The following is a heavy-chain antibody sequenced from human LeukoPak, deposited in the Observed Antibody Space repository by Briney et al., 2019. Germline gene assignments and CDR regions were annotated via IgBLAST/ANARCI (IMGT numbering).Heavy chain of an antibody. CDR1: GFTFSDYY. Sequence: GGSLRLSCAASGFTFSDYYMSWIRQAPGKGLEWVSYISSSGTTISYTDSVKGRFTISRDNAKNSLYLQMNSLRAEDTAVYYCAREHRQWLVNWGQGTLVTVSS. CDR2: ISSSGTTI. D-gene: IGHD6-19*01. V-gene: IGHV3-11*01. J-gene: IGHJ4*02. CDR3: AREHRQWLVN.